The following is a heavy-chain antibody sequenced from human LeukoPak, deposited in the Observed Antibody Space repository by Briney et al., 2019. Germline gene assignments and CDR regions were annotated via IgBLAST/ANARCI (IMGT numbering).Heavy chain of an antibody. J-gene: IGHJ4*02. CDR1: GDTFTSYA. CDR3: ARSPSDIVVVVAARPYYFDY. Sequence: RASVKVSCKASGDTFTSYAISWVRRAPGQGLEWMGGIIPIFGTPNYAQNFQGSVTITPDKSPSTAYMELSSPRAADTTVYYSARSPSDIVVVVAARPYYFDYWGQGTLVTVSS. V-gene: IGHV1-69*06. CDR2: IIPIFGTP. D-gene: IGHD2-15*01.